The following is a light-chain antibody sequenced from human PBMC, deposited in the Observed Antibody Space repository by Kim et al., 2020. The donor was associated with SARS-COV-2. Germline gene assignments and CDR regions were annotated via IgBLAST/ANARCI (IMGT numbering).Light chain of an antibody. CDR3: LQHNRYPRT. Sequence: ASLGDRVTITCRASEGIKNDLGWYQQKPGKAPKCLIYAASILQSGVPSRFSGSGSGTEFTLTINSLQPEDFATYYCLQHNRYPRTFGQGSKVDIK. J-gene: IGKJ1*01. CDR1: EGIKND. V-gene: IGKV1-17*01. CDR2: AAS.